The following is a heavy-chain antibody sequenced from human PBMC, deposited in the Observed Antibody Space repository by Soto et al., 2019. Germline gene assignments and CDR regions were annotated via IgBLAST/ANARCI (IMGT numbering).Heavy chain of an antibody. CDR1: GGSFSGYY. CDR3: ARGPHRGYCSSTSCYGGVYY. J-gene: IGHJ4*02. V-gene: IGHV4-34*01. D-gene: IGHD2-2*01. CDR2: INHSGST. Sequence: QVQLQQWGAGLLKPSETLSLTCAVYGGSFSGYYWSWIRQPPGKGLEWIGEINHSGSTNYNPSLKRRVTISVDTSKNQFSLKLSSVTAADTAVYYCARGPHRGYCSSTSCYGGVYYWGQGTLVTVSS.